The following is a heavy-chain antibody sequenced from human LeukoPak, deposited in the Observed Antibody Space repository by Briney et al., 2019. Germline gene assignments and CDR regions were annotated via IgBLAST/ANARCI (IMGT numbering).Heavy chain of an antibody. Sequence: GGSLRLSCAASGFTLSGYWMHWIRQVPGKGLVWVSDINSDGSSTSYANPVKGRFTISRDNAKNKVYLQMTNLRAEDAAVYYCVRRSTFYSGSGSYPHFDSWGRGTLVTVSS. D-gene: IGHD3-10*01. CDR1: GFTLSGYW. J-gene: IGHJ4*02. CDR2: INSDGSST. CDR3: VRRSTFYSGSGSYPHFDS. V-gene: IGHV3-74*01.